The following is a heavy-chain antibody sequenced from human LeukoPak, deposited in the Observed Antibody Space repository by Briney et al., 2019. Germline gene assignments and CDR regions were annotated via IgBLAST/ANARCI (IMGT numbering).Heavy chain of an antibody. CDR1: GYTFTGYY. V-gene: IGHV1-2*06. CDR2: INPNSGGT. J-gene: IGHJ4*02. Sequence: ASVKVSCKASGYTFTGYYMHWVRQAPGQGLEWMGRINPNSGGTNYAQKFQGKVTMTRDTSINTAYMELSRLTSDDTAVYYCARDPRSGYYDVSGIDYWGQGTLVTVSS. D-gene: IGHD3-22*01. CDR3: ARDPRSGYYDVSGIDY.